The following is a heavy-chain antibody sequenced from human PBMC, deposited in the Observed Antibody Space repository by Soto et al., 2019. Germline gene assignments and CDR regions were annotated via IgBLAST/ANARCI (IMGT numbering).Heavy chain of an antibody. Sequence: EVQLVESGGGLVQPGRSLRLSCAASGFTFEDYAMHWVRQAPGKGLEWVSGINWKSGIITYANSVRGRFTISRDNANNSLYLQMNRLRPEDTAVYYCAKDSNFDFWGGFDHWGQGTLVTVSS. CDR2: INWKSGII. CDR3: AKDSNFDFWGGFDH. D-gene: IGHD3-3*01. V-gene: IGHV3-9*01. J-gene: IGHJ4*02. CDR1: GFTFEDYA.